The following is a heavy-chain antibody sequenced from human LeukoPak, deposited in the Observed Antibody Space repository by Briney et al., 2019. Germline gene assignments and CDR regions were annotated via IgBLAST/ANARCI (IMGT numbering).Heavy chain of an antibody. J-gene: IGHJ4*02. CDR3: ASGYQLHF. V-gene: IGHV6-1*01. D-gene: IGHD3-22*01. CDR1: GDSVSGDTAA. CDR2: TYFRSKWYS. Sequence: SQTLSLTCAISGDSVSGDTAAWNWLRQSPSRGLEWLGRTYFRSKWYSDYAVSVRGRITINADASKNQFSLQLNSVTPEGTAVYFCASGYQLHFWGQGTLVTVSS.